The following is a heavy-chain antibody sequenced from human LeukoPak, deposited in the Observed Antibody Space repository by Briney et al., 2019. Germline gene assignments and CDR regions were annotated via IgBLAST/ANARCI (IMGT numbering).Heavy chain of an antibody. Sequence: PGGSLRLFCAASGFIFSTYSMNWVRQAPGKGLEWASSISSSTSYIYYADSVKGRFTISRDNAKNSLYLQMNSLRPEDTAVYYCARENSGSYYQFDCWGQGTLVTVSS. V-gene: IGHV3-21*01. D-gene: IGHD1-26*01. J-gene: IGHJ4*02. CDR1: GFIFSTYS. CDR3: ARENSGSYYQFDC. CDR2: ISSSTSYI.